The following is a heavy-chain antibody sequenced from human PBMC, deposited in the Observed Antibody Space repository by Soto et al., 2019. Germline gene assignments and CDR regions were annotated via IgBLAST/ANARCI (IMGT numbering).Heavy chain of an antibody. CDR3: AKNPTFYGSGRNWVDY. V-gene: IGHV3-23*01. D-gene: IGHD3-10*01. CDR1: GFTFSSYA. J-gene: IGHJ5*01. Sequence: PGGSLRLSCAASGFTFSSYAMSWVRQAPGKGLEWVSAISGSGGSTYYADSVRGRFTISRDNSKNTLYLQMNSLRAEDTAVYYCAKNPTFYGSGRNWVDYWGQGTLVTVSS. CDR2: ISGSGGST.